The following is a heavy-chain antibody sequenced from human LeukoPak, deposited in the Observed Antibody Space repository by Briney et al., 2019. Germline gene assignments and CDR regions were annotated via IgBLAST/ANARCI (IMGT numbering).Heavy chain of an antibody. V-gene: IGHV3-23*01. Sequence: GGSLRLSCAASGFTFDDYGMTWVRQAPGKGLEWVSAISGSDDRTYYVDSVKGRFTISRDTSKNTLYLQMNSLRAEDTAIYYCAKGATSYCSGGSCYSGYWYFGLWGRGTLVTVSS. J-gene: IGHJ2*01. CDR1: GFTFDDYG. D-gene: IGHD2-15*01. CDR2: ISGSDDRT. CDR3: AKGATSYCSGGSCYSGYWYFGL.